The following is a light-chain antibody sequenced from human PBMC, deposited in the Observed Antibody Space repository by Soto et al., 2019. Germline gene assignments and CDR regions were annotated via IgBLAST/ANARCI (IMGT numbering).Light chain of an antibody. CDR3: TSYAAGKNVV. V-gene: IGLV2-8*01. CDR2: EVT. Sequence: QSVLTQPPSASGSPGQSVTISCTGTSSDVGNYNYVSWYQQHPGKAPKLMIYEVTKRTSGVPDRFSGSKSGNTASLTVSGIQAEDEAEYYCTSYAAGKNVVFGGGTQLTVL. J-gene: IGLJ2*01. CDR1: SSDVGNYNY.